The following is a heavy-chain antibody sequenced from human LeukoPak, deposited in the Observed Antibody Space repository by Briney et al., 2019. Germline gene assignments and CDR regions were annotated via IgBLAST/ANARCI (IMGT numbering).Heavy chain of an antibody. V-gene: IGHV4-34*01. CDR1: GGSFSGYY. CDR2: INHSGST. D-gene: IGHD6-13*01. CDR3: ARTGRKQQLVHGPKNRAYYFDY. Sequence: SETLSLTCAVYGGSFSGYYWSWIRQPPGKGLEWIGAINHSGSTNYNPSLKSRVTISVDTSKNQFSLKLSSVTAADTAVYYCARTGRKQQLVHGPKNRAYYFDYWGQGTLVTVSS. J-gene: IGHJ4*02.